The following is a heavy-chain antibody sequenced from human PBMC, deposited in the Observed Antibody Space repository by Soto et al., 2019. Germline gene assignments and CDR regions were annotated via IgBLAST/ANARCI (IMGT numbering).Heavy chain of an antibody. J-gene: IGHJ5*02. D-gene: IGHD3-22*01. V-gene: IGHV4-34*01. CDR1: GGSFSGYY. CDR3: ARVGPWVPYYYDSSPYTFENWFDP. Sequence: SETLSLTCAVYGGSFSGYYWSWIRQPPGKGLEWIGEINHSGSTNYNPSLKSRVTISVDTSKNQFSLKLSSVTAADTAVYYCARVGPWVPYYYDSSPYTFENWFDPWGQGTLVTVSS. CDR2: INHSGST.